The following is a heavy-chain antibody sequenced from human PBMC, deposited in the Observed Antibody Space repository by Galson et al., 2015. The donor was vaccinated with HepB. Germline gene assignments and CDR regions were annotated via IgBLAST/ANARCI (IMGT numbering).Heavy chain of an antibody. CDR3: AREQGREGGDYWFDP. Sequence: SVKVSCKASGDAFTSYAITWVRQAPGQGLEWMGGILPMFGTANYAQKFQGRVTITADKSTNTAYMELSSLRFDDTAVYYCAREQGREGGDYWFDPWGQGTLVTVSS. D-gene: IGHD3-16*01. V-gene: IGHV1-69*06. CDR1: GDAFTSYA. J-gene: IGHJ5*02. CDR2: ILPMFGTA.